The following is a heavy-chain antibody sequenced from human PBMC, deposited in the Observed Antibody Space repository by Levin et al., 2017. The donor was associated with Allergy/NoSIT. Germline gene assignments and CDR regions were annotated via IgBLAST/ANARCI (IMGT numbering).Heavy chain of an antibody. J-gene: IGHJ6*03. CDR1: GYSFTSYW. CDR2: IYPGDSDT. D-gene: IGHD6-19*01. Sequence: GESLKISCKGSGYSFTSYWIGWVRQMPGKGLEWMGIIYPGDSDTRYSPSFQGQVTISADKSISTAYLQWSSLKASDTAMYYCARCSGVQSSGWYSYDYYYMDVWGKGTTVTVSS. CDR3: ARCSGVQSSGWYSYDYYYMDV. V-gene: IGHV5-51*01.